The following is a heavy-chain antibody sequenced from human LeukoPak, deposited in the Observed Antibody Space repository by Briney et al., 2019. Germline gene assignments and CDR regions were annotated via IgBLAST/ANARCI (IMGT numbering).Heavy chain of an antibody. Sequence: ASVKVSCKASGYTFTSYYLHWVRQAPGQGPEWMGIINPSGGSTSYAQKFQDRVTMTRDTSMSTVYLELSSPRSEDTAMYYCARRGSYYNVADYWGQGTLVTVSP. CDR3: ARRGSYYNVADY. V-gene: IGHV1-46*01. D-gene: IGHD1-26*01. CDR1: GYTFTSYY. CDR2: INPSGGST. J-gene: IGHJ4*02.